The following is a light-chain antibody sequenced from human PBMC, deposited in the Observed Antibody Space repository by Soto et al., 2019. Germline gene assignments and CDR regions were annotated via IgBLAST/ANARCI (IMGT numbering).Light chain of an antibody. CDR3: SSYTGSSTS. CDR1: RSDIGSYNL. CDR2: DVS. Sequence: QSALTQPASVSGSPGQSITISCTGTRSDIGSYNLVSWYQQHPGKAPKLIIYDVSFRPSGISDRFSGSKSGNTASLTISGLQAEHEADYFCSSYTGSSTSFGGGTKLTVL. V-gene: IGLV2-14*02. J-gene: IGLJ3*02.